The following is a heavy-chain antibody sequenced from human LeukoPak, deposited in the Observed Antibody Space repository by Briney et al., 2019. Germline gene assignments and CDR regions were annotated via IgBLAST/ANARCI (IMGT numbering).Heavy chain of an antibody. J-gene: IGHJ3*02. CDR1: GGTFSSYA. D-gene: IGHD6-19*01. CDR3: ALRYRSGWYGVDDAFDI. V-gene: IGHV1-69*05. Sequence: ASVKVSCKASGGTFSSYAISWVRQAPGQGVEWMGGIIPIFGTANYAQKFQGRVTITTDESTSTAYMELSSLRSEDTAVYYCALRYRSGWYGVDDAFDIWGQGTMVTVSS. CDR2: IIPIFGTA.